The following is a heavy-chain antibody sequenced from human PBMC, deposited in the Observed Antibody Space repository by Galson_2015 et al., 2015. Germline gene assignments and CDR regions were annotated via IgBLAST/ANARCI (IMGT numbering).Heavy chain of an antibody. V-gene: IGHV5-51*01. CDR2: IYPGDSDT. CDR3: ARRAAEAYGSGSYYIS. D-gene: IGHD3-10*01. J-gene: IGHJ4*02. CDR1: GYSFPSYW. Sequence: QSGAEVKKPGESLTISCKGSGYSFPSYWIGWVRQMPGKGLEWMGIIYPGDSDTRYSPSFQGQVTISADKSISTAYLRWSSLKASDTAMYYCARRAAEAYGSGSYYISWGQGTLVTVSS.